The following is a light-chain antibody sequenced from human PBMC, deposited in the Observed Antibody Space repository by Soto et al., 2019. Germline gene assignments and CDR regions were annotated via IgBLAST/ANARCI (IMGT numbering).Light chain of an antibody. CDR2: GAS. CDR1: QSVISD. V-gene: IGKV3-15*01. J-gene: IGKJ1*01. Sequence: EIVLTQSPATLSVSPGGRATLSCRAGQSVISDLSWYQQQPGQAPRLLIYGASTTATGIPARFSGSGSGTEFTLTIDSLQSEDFAVYYCLHYKDWPRWTFGQGTKVDI. CDR3: LHYKDWPRWT.